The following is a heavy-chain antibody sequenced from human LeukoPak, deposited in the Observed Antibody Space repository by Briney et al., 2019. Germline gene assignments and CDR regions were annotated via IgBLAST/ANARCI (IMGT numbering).Heavy chain of an antibody. CDR1: GGTFSSYA. Sequence: GASVKVSCKASGGTFSSYAISWVRQAPGQGLEWMGGIIPIFGTANYAQKFQGRVTITADESTSTAYMELSSLRSEDMAVYYCARSAAHSGSYPHFDYWGQGTLVTVSS. J-gene: IGHJ4*02. CDR3: ARSAAHSGSYPHFDY. V-gene: IGHV1-69*13. CDR2: IIPIFGTA. D-gene: IGHD1-26*01.